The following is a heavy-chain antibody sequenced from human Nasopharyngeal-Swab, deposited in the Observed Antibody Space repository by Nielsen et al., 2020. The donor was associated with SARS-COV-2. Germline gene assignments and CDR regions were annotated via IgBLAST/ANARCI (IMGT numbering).Heavy chain of an antibody. V-gene: IGHV3-30*18. CDR3: AKVPTAFGGVIAELDY. CDR2: ISYDGSNK. Sequence: GESLKISCAASGFTFSSYGMHWVRQAPGKGLEWVAVISYDGSNKYYADSVKGRFTISRDNSKNTLYLQMNSLRAEDTAVYYCAKVPTAFGGVIAELDYWGQGTLVTVSS. CDR1: GFTFSSYG. D-gene: IGHD3-16*02. J-gene: IGHJ4*02.